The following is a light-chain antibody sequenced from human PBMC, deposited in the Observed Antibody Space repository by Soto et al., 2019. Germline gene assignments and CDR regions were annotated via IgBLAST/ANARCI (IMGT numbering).Light chain of an antibody. V-gene: IGKV3-15*01. Sequence: MTPSAASRAVPPGEGAALSCRASQSVSSNLTWYQQKPGQAPRLLIYGASTRATGIPARFSGSGSGTEFTLTIISLQSEDFAVYSCQQYTHWPPISFGQGTRLEIK. CDR3: QQYTHWPPIS. CDR1: QSVSSN. J-gene: IGKJ5*01. CDR2: GAS.